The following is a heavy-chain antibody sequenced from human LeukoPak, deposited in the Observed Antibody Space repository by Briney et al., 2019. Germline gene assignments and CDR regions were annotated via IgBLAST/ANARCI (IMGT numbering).Heavy chain of an antibody. CDR2: IYYSGST. CDR3: AREGWRGWFDP. D-gene: IGHD1-26*01. CDR1: GGSISSYY. J-gene: IGHJ5*02. Sequence: PSETLSLTCTVSGGSISSYYWSWIRQPPGKGLEWIGYIYYSGSTNYNPSLKSRVTISVDTSKNQFSLKLSSVTAADTAVYYCAREGWRGWFDPWGQGTLVTVSS. V-gene: IGHV4-59*12.